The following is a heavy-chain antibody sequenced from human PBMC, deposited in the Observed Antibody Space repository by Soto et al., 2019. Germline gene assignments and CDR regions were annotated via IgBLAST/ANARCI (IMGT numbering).Heavy chain of an antibody. V-gene: IGHV3-30*02. D-gene: IGHD2-2*01. Sequence: GGSQRLRNRSVGLPFGSCDVHWVSPAQGKGLEWVALVAFDGSKQYYSDSVKGRFTISRDQSRNTVYLQMERLRREDTATYYCAKAPGASKGYDFFFDFWGQGTLVTVSS. CDR1: GLPFGSCD. J-gene: IGHJ4*02. CDR3: AKAPGASKGYDFFFDF. CDR2: VAFDGSKQ.